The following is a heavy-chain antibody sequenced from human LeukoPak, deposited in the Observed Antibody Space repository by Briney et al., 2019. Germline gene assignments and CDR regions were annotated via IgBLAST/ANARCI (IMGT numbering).Heavy chain of an antibody. V-gene: IGHV5-51*01. CDR2: IYPGDSDT. J-gene: IGHJ4*02. Sequence: GESLKISCKGSGYSFTSYWIGWVRQMPGKGLEWMGNIYPGDSDTRYSPSFQGQVTISADKSISTAYLQWSSLKASDTAMYYCARKIAAAGTCVDYWGQGTLVTVSS. CDR3: ARKIAAAGTCVDY. CDR1: GYSFTSYW. D-gene: IGHD6-13*01.